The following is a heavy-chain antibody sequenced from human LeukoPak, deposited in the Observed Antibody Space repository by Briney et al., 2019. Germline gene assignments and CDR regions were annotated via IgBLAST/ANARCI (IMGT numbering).Heavy chain of an antibody. Sequence: PGGSLRLSCAASGFTFSRYTMNWVRQAPGKGLECVSYISSSNSYIYYADSLKGRFTLSRDNAENSLYLQMTSLRAEDTAVYYCARGSEGYCSGGGCYYGMDVWGQGTTVTVSS. CDR3: ARGSEGYCSGGGCYYGMDV. CDR2: ISSSNSYI. J-gene: IGHJ6*01. CDR1: GFTFSRYT. D-gene: IGHD2-15*01. V-gene: IGHV3-21*01.